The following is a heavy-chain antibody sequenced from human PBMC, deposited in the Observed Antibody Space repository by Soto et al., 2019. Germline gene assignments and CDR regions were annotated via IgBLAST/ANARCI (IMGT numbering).Heavy chain of an antibody. CDR2: ISYDGSRK. V-gene: IGHV3-30-3*01. J-gene: IGHJ6*02. CDR3: ARGDREDIEEVVGVRPGEYSMDV. CDR1: EFTFRIFA. Sequence: QVHLVESGGGVVQPGCSLRLSCAASEFTFRIFAMHWLRQSPGKGLEWVAVISYDGSRKADSVKGRFTVSRDNSWNTLYLQMNSLRAEDTAIYYCARGDREDIEEVVGVRPGEYSMDVWGQGTTVTVSS. D-gene: IGHD1-26*01.